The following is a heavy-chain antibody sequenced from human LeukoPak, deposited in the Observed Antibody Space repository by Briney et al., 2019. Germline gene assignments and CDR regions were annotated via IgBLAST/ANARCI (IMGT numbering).Heavy chain of an antibody. J-gene: IGHJ6*02. D-gene: IGHD6-19*01. CDR3: ARSSTWLSYGMDV. Sequence: GRSLRLSCAASGFTFSSYGMHWVRQAPGKGLEWVANIKQDGSEKYYVYSVKGRFTISRDNAKNSLYLQMNGLRAEDTAVYYCARSSTWLSYGMDVWGQGTTVTVSS. CDR1: GFTFSSYG. V-gene: IGHV3-7*01. CDR2: IKQDGSEK.